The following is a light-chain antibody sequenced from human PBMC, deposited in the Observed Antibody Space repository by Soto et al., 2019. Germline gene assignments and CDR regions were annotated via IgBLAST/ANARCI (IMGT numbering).Light chain of an antibody. CDR2: GAS. Sequence: EIVLTQSPGTLSLSPGERATLSCRASQSVGSNSLAWYQQRPGQAPRLLIYGASSMATGIPVRFSGSGSGTDFTLTISRLEPEDSAVYYCQQYGSPSRTFGQGTKVQIK. CDR1: QSVGSNS. J-gene: IGKJ1*01. V-gene: IGKV3-20*01. CDR3: QQYGSPSRT.